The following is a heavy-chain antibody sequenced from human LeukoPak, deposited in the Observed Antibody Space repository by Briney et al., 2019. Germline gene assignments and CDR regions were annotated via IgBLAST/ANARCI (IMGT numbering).Heavy chain of an antibody. CDR1: GGSISSSSYY. CDR3: ARHLSGSYYPEYFQH. D-gene: IGHD1-26*01. Sequence: SETLSLTCTVSGGSISSSSYYWGWIRQPPRKGLEWIGSIYYSGSTYYNPSLKSRVTISIDTSKNQFSLKLSSVTAADTAVYYCARHLSGSYYPEYFQHWGQGTLVTVSS. CDR2: IYYSGST. J-gene: IGHJ1*01. V-gene: IGHV4-39*01.